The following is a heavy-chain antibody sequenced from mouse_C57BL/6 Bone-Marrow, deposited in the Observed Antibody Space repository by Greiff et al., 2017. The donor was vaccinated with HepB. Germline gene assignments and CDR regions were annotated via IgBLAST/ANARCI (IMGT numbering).Heavy chain of an antibody. J-gene: IGHJ4*01. CDR1: GFTFSDYY. Sequence: EVHLVESGGGLVQPGGSLKLSCAASGFTFSDYYMYWVRQTPEKRLEWVAYISNGGGSTYYPDTVKGRFTISRDNAKNTLYLQMSRLKSEDTAMYYCARRYYGYAMDYWGQGTSVTVSS. CDR2: ISNGGGST. V-gene: IGHV5-12*01. D-gene: IGHD1-1*01. CDR3: ARRYYGYAMDY.